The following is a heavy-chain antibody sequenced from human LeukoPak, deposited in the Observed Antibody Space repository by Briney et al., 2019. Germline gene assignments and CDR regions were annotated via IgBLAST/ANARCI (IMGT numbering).Heavy chain of an antibody. Sequence: GSLRLSCVASGFTFSSYWMQWVRRGPGKGLVWVSFINGDGTTTTYADSVRGRFTISRDNAKNTVYLQMNSLRAEDAGVYYCARPSTVLGVVTRFDYWGQGTLVTVSS. CDR1: GFTFSSYW. V-gene: IGHV3-74*01. CDR2: INGDGTTT. CDR3: ARPSTVLGVVTRFDY. J-gene: IGHJ4*02. D-gene: IGHD3-3*01.